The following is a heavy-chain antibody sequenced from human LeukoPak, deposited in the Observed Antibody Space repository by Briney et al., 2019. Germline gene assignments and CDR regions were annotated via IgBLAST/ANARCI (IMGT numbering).Heavy chain of an antibody. J-gene: IGHJ4*02. CDR1: GGSISSYY. D-gene: IGHD6-19*01. V-gene: IGHV4-59*12. CDR3: ARDPSHWSALAGTT. Sequence: SETLSLTCTVSGGSISSYYWSWIRQPPGKGLEWIGYIYYSGSTNYNPSLKSRVTISVDTSKNQFFLKLSSVTAADTAVYYCARDPSHWSALAGTTWGQGTLVTVSS. CDR2: IYYSGST.